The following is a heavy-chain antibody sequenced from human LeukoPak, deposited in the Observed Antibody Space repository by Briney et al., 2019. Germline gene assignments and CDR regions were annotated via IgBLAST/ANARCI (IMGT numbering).Heavy chain of an antibody. CDR1: GGSISSGGYS. V-gene: IGHV4-30-2*01. J-gene: IGHJ4*02. CDR3: AKGYEFVFDY. D-gene: IGHD3/OR15-3a*01. Sequence: SQTLSLTCAVSGGSISSGGYSWSWIRQPPGKGLEWIGYIYHSGSTHYNPSLKSRVTISVDRSKNQFSLKLSSVTAADTAVYYCAKGYEFVFDYWGQGTLVTVSS. CDR2: IYHSGST.